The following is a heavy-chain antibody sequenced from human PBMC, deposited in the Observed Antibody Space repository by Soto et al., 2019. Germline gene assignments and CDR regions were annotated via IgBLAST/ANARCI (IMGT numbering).Heavy chain of an antibody. Sequence: GGSLRLSCAASGFTFGTYAMSWVRQAPGKGLEWVSDISGGGDMTYYADAVKGRFTITRVNSKNTLYLQMNSLRVEDTAVYFCAKAYCGSTSCPSDYWGQGSLVTVSS. CDR1: GFTFGTYA. D-gene: IGHD2-2*01. J-gene: IGHJ4*02. CDR2: ISGGGDMT. CDR3: AKAYCGSTSCPSDY. V-gene: IGHV3-23*01.